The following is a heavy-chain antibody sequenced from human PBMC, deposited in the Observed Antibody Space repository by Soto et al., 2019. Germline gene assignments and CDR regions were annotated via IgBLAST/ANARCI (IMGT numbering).Heavy chain of an antibody. CDR1: GFTFSRNA. CDR2: TSGSGTST. V-gene: IGHV3-23*01. J-gene: IGHJ4*02. Sequence: GGSLRLSCADSGFTFSRNAMSWVRQAPGKGLEWVSATSGSGTSTYYADSVEGRFTISRDNSKNALYLQMNSLRAEDTAVYFCAKVSSSWRHFDYWGQGTLVTVSS. D-gene: IGHD6-13*01. CDR3: AKVSSSWRHFDY.